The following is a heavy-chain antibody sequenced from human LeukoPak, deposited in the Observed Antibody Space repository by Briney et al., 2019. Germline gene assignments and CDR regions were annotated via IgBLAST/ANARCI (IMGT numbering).Heavy chain of an antibody. CDR3: ARDRDSSGWNYFDY. D-gene: IGHD3-22*01. CDR1: AYTITGYY. J-gene: IGHJ4*02. CDR2: INPNSGGT. Sequence: EASAKVSCKAAAYTITGYYIHWVRQAPGQGLEWLGWINPNSGGTNYAQKFQDRLTMTRDTSISTAYMELSRLISDDSAVYYCARDRDSSGWNYFDYWGQGTLVTVSS. V-gene: IGHV1-2*02.